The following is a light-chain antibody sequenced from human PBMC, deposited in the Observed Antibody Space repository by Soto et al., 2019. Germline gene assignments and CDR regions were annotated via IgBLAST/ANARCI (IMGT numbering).Light chain of an antibody. CDR1: SASVLTSYY. J-gene: IGLJ2*01. CDR2: STN. Sequence: TVVSQEASVCVSPGETVTLTCGLTSASVLTSYYPSWYQQTPGQAPRTLIYSTNIRSSGVPDRFSGSILGNKAALTITGAQADDESDYYCALYVGSGTVVFGGGTKVTVL. CDR3: ALYVGSGTVV. V-gene: IGLV8-61*01.